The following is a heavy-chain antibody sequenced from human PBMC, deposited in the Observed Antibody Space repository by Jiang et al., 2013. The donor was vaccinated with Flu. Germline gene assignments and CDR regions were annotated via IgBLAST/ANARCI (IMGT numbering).Heavy chain of an antibody. Sequence: GSGLVKPSETLSLTCTVSGGSISSSSYYWGWIRQPPGKGLEWIGSIYYSGSTYYNPSLKSRVTISVDTSKNQFSLKLSSVTAADTAVYYCARHLWNSIVVVPAANDYWGQGTLVTVSS. V-gene: IGHV4-39*01. CDR3: ARHLWNSIVVVPAANDY. J-gene: IGHJ4*02. D-gene: IGHD2-2*01. CDR2: IYYSGST. CDR1: GGSISSSSYY.